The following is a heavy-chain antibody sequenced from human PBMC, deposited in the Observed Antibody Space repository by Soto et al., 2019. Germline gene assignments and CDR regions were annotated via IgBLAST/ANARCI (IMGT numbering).Heavy chain of an antibody. J-gene: IGHJ4*02. Sequence: QVQLQESGPGLVKPSQTLSLTCTVSGGSISSAGYYWSWIRQHPGKGLEWIGYIYYSGSTYYNPSLKSRVTISVDTSKNQFSLKLSSVTAADTAVYYCARDNLVGGYGDYVDYWGQGTLVTVSS. D-gene: IGHD4-17*01. CDR3: ARDNLVGGYGDYVDY. CDR2: IYYSGST. CDR1: GGSISSAGYY. V-gene: IGHV4-31*03.